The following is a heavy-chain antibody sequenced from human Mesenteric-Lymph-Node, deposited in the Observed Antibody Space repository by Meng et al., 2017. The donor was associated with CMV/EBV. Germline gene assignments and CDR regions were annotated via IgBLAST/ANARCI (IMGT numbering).Heavy chain of an antibody. J-gene: IGHJ4*02. D-gene: IGHD4-11*01. CDR2: ISSSSSYI. CDR3: ARAGSTVTPLYYFDY. V-gene: IGHV3-21*01. CDR1: GFTFSSYS. Sequence: SCAASGFTFSSYSMNWVRQAPGKGLEWVSSISSSSSYIYYADSVKGRFTISRDNAKNSLYLQMNSLRAEDTAVYYCARAGSTVTPLYYFDYWGQGTLVTVSS.